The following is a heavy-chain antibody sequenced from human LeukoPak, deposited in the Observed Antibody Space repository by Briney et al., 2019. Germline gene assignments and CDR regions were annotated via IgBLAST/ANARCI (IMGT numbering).Heavy chain of an antibody. Sequence: ASVKVSCKASGYTFNTYGITWVRQARGQGLEWMGWISPYNGKTKHAQKVQGRVTMTTDTPTSTVYMELRSLRSHDTAVYYCARDLGIGAAGTSWFDAWGQGTLVTVSS. D-gene: IGHD6-13*01. CDR3: ARDLGIGAAGTSWFDA. V-gene: IGHV1-18*01. J-gene: IGHJ5*02. CDR2: ISPYNGKT. CDR1: GYTFNTYG.